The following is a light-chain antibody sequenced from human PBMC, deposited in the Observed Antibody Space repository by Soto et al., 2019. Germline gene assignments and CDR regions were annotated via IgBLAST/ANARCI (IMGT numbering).Light chain of an antibody. Sequence: EIVLTQSPATLSLSPGERATLSCRASESVSSTSLTWLQHRPGQAPRLLIYDVSTRAPGIPARLSGSGSGTDFTLTISNLEPEDFAVYYCHQRSRWPRTFGQGTKLDMK. V-gene: IGKV3-11*01. J-gene: IGKJ2*01. CDR3: HQRSRWPRT. CDR2: DVS. CDR1: ESVSSTS.